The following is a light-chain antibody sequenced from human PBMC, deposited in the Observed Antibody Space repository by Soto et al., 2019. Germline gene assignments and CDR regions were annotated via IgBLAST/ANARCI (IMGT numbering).Light chain of an antibody. Sequence: EIVMTQSPATLSVSPGEGVTLSCRAGQSVRSNLAWYQQKPGQAPRLLIYGASTRATGIPARFSGSGSGTEFTLTISRLEPEDFAVYYCQVYGPSPPITFGQGTRLEIK. CDR1: QSVRSN. V-gene: IGKV3-15*01. J-gene: IGKJ5*01. CDR2: GAS. CDR3: QVYGPSPPIT.